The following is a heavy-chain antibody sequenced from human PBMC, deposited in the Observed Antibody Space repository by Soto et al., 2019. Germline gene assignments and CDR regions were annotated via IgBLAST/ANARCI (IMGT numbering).Heavy chain of an antibody. CDR1: GYTFTVYY. Sequence: GASVKVSCKASGYTFTVYYMHWVRQAPGQGLEWMGWINPNSGGTNYAQKFQGRVTMTRDTSISTAYMELSRLRSDDTAVYYCATGSVAATTRVNGMDVCGQGTTVTVSS. CDR3: ATGSVAATTRVNGMDV. D-gene: IGHD1-26*01. V-gene: IGHV1-2*02. J-gene: IGHJ6*02. CDR2: INPNSGGT.